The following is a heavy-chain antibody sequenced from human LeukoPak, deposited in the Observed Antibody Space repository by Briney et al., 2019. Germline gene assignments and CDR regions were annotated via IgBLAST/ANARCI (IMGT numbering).Heavy chain of an antibody. V-gene: IGHV3-23*01. CDR2: ISGSGGST. Sequence: GGSLRLSCAASGFTFSSYAMSWVRQAPGKGLEWVSAISGSGGSTYYADSVKGRFTISRDNSKNTLYLQMNSLRAEDTAVYYCANIPLRYFDWLLDYWGQGTLVTVSS. J-gene: IGHJ4*02. CDR3: ANIPLRYFDWLLDY. CDR1: GFTFSSYA. D-gene: IGHD3-9*01.